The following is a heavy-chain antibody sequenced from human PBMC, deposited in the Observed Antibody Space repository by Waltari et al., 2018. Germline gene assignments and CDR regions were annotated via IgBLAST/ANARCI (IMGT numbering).Heavy chain of an antibody. CDR1: GFTFTSSA. CDR2: IVVGSGNT. Sequence: QMQLVQSGPEVKKPGTSVKVSCKASGFTFTSSAVQWVRQHRAPRLDWIGWIVVGSGNTNYAQKFQERVTITRDMSTSTAYMELSSLRSEDTAVYYCAADHGYSGYPPPNRYYYYGMDVWGQGTTVTVSS. J-gene: IGHJ6*02. CDR3: AADHGYSGYPPPNRYYYYGMDV. D-gene: IGHD5-12*01. V-gene: IGHV1-58*01.